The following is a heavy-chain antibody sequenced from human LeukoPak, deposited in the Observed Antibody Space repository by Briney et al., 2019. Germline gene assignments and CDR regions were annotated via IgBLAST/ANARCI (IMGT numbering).Heavy chain of an antibody. CDR3: ARDGASAHLSREWFGELSLTNEEYFQH. Sequence: GGSLRLSCAASGFTFSSYAMTWVRQAPGKGLEWVATISSGGGNTYYADSVKGRFTISRDNSKNTLYLQMNSLRAEDTAVYYCARDGASAHLSREWFGELSLTNEEYFQHWGQGTLVTVSS. CDR2: ISSGGGNT. CDR1: GFTFSSYA. V-gene: IGHV3-23*01. J-gene: IGHJ1*01. D-gene: IGHD3-10*01.